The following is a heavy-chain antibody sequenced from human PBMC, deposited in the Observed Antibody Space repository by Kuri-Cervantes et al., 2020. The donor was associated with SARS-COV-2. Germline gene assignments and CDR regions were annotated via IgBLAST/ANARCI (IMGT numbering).Heavy chain of an antibody. D-gene: IGHD3-22*01. V-gene: IGHV3-48*01. CDR1: GFTFSSYS. CDR3: ARGRYDFDY. Sequence: GESLNISCAASGFTFSSYSMNWVRQAPGKGLEWVSYMSSRSSTIYYADSVKGRFTISRDNAKNSLYLQMNSLRAEDTAVYYCARGRYDFDYWGQGTLVTVSS. J-gene: IGHJ4*02. CDR2: MSSRSSTI.